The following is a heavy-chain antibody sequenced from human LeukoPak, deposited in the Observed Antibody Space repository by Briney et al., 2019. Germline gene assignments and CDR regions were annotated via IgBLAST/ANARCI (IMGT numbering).Heavy chain of an antibody. CDR3: AREVNYDSSGYYYL. V-gene: IGHV1-2*06. D-gene: IGHD3-22*01. Sequence: ASLKVSCEDSGYTLTGCYMHWVRQAPGQRREWMGRINPHSGGRHYAQKFHGRDTMTRDTSISTAYMELSRLRSDDTAVYYCAREVNYDSSGYYYLWGQGNLGTVSS. CDR2: INPHSGGR. CDR1: GYTLTGCY. J-gene: IGHJ4*02.